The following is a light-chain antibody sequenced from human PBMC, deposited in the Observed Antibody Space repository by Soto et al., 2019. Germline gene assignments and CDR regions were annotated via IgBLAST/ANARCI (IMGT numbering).Light chain of an antibody. Sequence: SVLPKSASVSGSPGQSITISCTGTSSDVGNYNYVSWYQQHPGEVPKLIIFNVNNRPSGVSNRFSGSKSGNTASLTISGLQAEDEADYYCSSFTSSTTYVFGNGTKVTV. CDR3: SSFTSSTTYV. J-gene: IGLJ1*01. CDR2: NVN. CDR1: SSDVGNYNY. V-gene: IGLV2-14*01.